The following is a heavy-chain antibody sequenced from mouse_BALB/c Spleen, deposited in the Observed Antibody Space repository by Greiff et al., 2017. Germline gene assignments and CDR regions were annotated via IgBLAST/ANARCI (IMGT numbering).Heavy chain of an antibody. CDR3: ARWRYYGSCFDV. CDR1: GYAFSSYW. D-gene: IGHD1-1*01. J-gene: IGHJ1*01. V-gene: IGHV1-80*01. Sequence: VMLVESGAELVRPGSSVKISCKASGYAFSSYWMNWVKQRPGQGLEWIGQIYPGDGDTNYNGKFKGKATLTADKSSSTAYMQLSSLTSEDSAVYFCARWRYYGSCFDVWGAGTTVTVSS. CDR2: IYPGDGDT.